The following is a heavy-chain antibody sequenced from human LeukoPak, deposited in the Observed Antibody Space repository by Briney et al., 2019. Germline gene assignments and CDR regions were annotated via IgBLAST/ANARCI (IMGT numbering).Heavy chain of an antibody. CDR3: ARSAAYYNEADI. Sequence: ASVKVSFKTSGYTFTSYYIHWVRQAPGQGLEWMGINNPSGGSTTYAQKFQGRLTMTSATSTSTVYMELSSLRSEDTAVYYCARSAAYYNEADIWGQGTMVTVSS. J-gene: IGHJ3*02. CDR1: GYTFTSYY. D-gene: IGHD3-9*01. V-gene: IGHV1-46*01. CDR2: NNPSGGST.